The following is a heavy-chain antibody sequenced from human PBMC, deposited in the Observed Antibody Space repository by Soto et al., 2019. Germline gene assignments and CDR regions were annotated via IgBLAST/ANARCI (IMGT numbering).Heavy chain of an antibody. J-gene: IGHJ5*02. D-gene: IGHD4-17*01. Sequence: QVQLQESGPGLVKPSQTLSLTCTVSGGSISSGGYYWSWIRQHPGKGLEWIGYIYHSWITYYNPSLTALKSRVTRSVDTSKNQFSLKLTSVTAADTAVYYCARDDRDFFGDYGRGWFDPWGQGTLVTVSS. CDR2: IYHSWIT. V-gene: IGHV4-31*03. CDR3: ARDDRDFFGDYGRGWFDP. CDR1: GGSISSGGYY.